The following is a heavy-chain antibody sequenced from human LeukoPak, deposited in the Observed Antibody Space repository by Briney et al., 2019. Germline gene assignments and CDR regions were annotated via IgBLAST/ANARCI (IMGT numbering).Heavy chain of an antibody. D-gene: IGHD4-11*01. CDR1: GLIFRNYA. V-gene: IGHV3-23*01. CDR3: AKGGHYSFFDY. CDR2: ISGDGTET. J-gene: IGHJ4*02. Sequence: GGSLRLSCTASGLIFRNYAMTWVRQAPRKGLEWVSTISGDGTETFYADSVKGRFTISRDNSKSTHYLQMSSLRAEDTSIYYCAKGGHYSFFDYWGQGTLVTVSS.